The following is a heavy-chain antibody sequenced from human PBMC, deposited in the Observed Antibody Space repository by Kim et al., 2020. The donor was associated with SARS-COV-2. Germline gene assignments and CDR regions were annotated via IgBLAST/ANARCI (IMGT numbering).Heavy chain of an antibody. Sequence: SETLSLTCTVSGGSISSYYWSWIRQPPGKGLEWIGYIYYSGSTNYNPSLKSRVTISVDTSKNQFSLKLSSVTAADTAVYYCARGTGIAVAGTGWFDPWGQGTLVTVSS. CDR1: GGSISSYY. CDR2: IYYSGST. J-gene: IGHJ5*02. CDR3: ARGTGIAVAGTGWFDP. V-gene: IGHV4-59*13. D-gene: IGHD6-19*01.